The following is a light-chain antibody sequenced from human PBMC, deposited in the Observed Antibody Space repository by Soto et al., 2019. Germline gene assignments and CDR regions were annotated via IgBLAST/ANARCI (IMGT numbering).Light chain of an antibody. CDR2: GAS. CDR3: QLYGRPPLT. J-gene: IGKJ4*01. CDR1: QSVSSSY. Sequence: EIVLTQSPGTLSLSPGERATLSCRASQSVSSSYLAWYQQKPGQAPRLLIHGASSRATGIPDRFSGSGSGTDFTLTINSLEPEDFAVYHCQLYGRPPLTFGGGTKVEIK. V-gene: IGKV3-20*01.